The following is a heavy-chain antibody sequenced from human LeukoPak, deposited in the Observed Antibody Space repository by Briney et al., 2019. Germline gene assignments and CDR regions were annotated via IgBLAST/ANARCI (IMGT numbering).Heavy chain of an antibody. CDR3: ARDRSCSSTSCYHDY. V-gene: IGHV1-2*02. CDR2: INPNSGGT. CDR1: GGTFSSYA. Sequence: ASVKVSCKASGGTFSSYAISWVRQAPGQGLEWMGWINPNSGGTNYAQKFQGRVTMTRDTSISTAYMELSRLRSDDTAVYYCARDRSCSSTSCYHDYWGQGTLVTASS. J-gene: IGHJ4*02. D-gene: IGHD2-2*01.